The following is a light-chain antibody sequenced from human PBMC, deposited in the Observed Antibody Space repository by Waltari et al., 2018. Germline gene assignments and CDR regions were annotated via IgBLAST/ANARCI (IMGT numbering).Light chain of an antibody. CDR1: SSNIGSST. V-gene: IGLV1-44*01. CDR2: SNS. CDR3: AAWDDSLNGLV. Sequence: QSVLTQPPSASGTPGQRVTISCSGSSSNIGSSTVNWYQQLPGTAPNRLIHSNSQRPSGVPDRFSGAKSGTSASLAISGLQSEDEAAYYCAAWDDSLNGLVFGGGTKLTVL. J-gene: IGLJ2*01.